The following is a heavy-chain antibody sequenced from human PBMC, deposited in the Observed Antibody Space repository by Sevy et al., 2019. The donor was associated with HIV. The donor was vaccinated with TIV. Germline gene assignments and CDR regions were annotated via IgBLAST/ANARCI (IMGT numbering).Heavy chain of an antibody. V-gene: IGHV3-74*01. J-gene: IGHJ3*02. Sequence: GGSLRLSCAASGFTFSTYWMHWVRQVPGKGLVWVSRINSDGSNTNYAASVKGRFTTSRDNAKNTVYLQMNSLRADDTALYFCGREMISMVPGVPDAFDIWGHGTMVTVSS. CDR1: GFTFSTYW. D-gene: IGHD3-10*01. CDR3: GREMISMVPGVPDAFDI. CDR2: INSDGSNT.